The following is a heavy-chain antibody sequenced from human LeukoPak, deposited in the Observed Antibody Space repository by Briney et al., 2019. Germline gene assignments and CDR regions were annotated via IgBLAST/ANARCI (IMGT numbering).Heavy chain of an antibody. CDR3: AGGRAGSSSWYISYYYYYMDV. CDR1: GGSISSHY. J-gene: IGHJ6*03. CDR2: IYYSGST. Sequence: SETLSLTCTVSGGSISSHYWSWIRQPPGKGLEWIGYIYYSGSTNYNPSLKSRVTISVDTSKNQFSLKLSSVTAADTAVYYCAGGRAGSSSWYISYYYYYMDVWGKGTTVTVSS. D-gene: IGHD6-13*01. V-gene: IGHV4-59*11.